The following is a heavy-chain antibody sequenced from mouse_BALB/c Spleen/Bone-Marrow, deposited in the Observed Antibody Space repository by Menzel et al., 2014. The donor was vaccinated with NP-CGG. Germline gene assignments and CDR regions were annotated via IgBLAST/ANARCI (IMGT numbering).Heavy chain of an antibody. Sequence: EVQLQQSGTVLARPGASVKMSRKASGYTFTSCWMHWVKQRPGQGLEWIGTIYPGNSDTSYNQKFKGEAKLTAVTSTSTAYMEISSLTNEDSAVYFCTRDYGSFMDYWGQGTSVTVS. CDR3: TRDYGSFMDY. D-gene: IGHD1-1*01. J-gene: IGHJ4*01. CDR2: IYPGNSDT. CDR1: GYTFTSCW. V-gene: IGHV1-5*01.